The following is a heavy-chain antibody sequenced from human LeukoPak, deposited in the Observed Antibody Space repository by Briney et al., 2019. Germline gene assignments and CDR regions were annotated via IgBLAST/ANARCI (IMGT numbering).Heavy chain of an antibody. CDR2: GRNRANGETT. CDR1: GGSFNSDDYY. D-gene: IGHD6-13*01. J-gene: IGHJ4*02. CDR3: ARSSSNGNHVFDY. V-gene: IGHV3-72*01. Sequence: LSLTCGVSGGSFNSDDYYWNWIRQPPGRGLEWIGRGRNRANGETTEYAASVRGRFTISRDDSRNLVYLQMNSLRSEDTAVYYCARSSSNGNHVFDYWGQGTTVTVSS.